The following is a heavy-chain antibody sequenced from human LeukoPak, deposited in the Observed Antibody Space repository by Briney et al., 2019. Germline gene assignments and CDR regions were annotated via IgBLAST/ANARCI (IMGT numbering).Heavy chain of an antibody. V-gene: IGHV4-34*01. D-gene: IGHD4-17*01. J-gene: IGHJ4*02. CDR1: GGSFSGYY. Sequence: PSETLSLTCAVYGGSFSGYYWSWIHQPPGKGLEWIGEINHSGSTNYNPSLKSRVTISVDTSKNQFSLKLSSVTAADTAVYYCARVSKRCGVLRCTFIDYWGQGTLVTVSS. CDR2: INHSGST. CDR3: ARVSKRCGVLRCTFIDY.